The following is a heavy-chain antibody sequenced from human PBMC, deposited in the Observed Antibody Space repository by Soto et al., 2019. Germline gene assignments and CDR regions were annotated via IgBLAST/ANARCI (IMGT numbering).Heavy chain of an antibody. J-gene: IGHJ5*01. CDR1: GDSISTVDYF. D-gene: IGHD2-15*01. V-gene: IGHV4-30-4*01. Sequence: SLTCSVSGDSISTVDYFWAWFRQPPAQAMEYIGYIYKSTTTYYNPSFESPVAISLDTSKSQFYLNLTSVTAADTAVYFCARGRYCLTGRCFPNWFDSWGQGTLVTVAS. CDR2: IYKSTTT. CDR3: ARGRYCLTGRCFPNWFDS.